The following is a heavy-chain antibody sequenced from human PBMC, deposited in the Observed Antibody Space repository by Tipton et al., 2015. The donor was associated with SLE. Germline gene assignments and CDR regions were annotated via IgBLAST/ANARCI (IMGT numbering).Heavy chain of an antibody. D-gene: IGHD5-24*01. Sequence: SLRLSCAASGFTFSTYEMNWVRQAPGKGLEWVSYISSSDGTIYYADSVKGRFTVSRDNAKNSLYLQMNSLRAEDTAVYYCARFESRDGAFDIWGQGTMVTVSS. CDR1: GFTFSTYE. CDR3: ARFESRDGAFDI. CDR2: ISSSDGTI. J-gene: IGHJ3*02. V-gene: IGHV3-48*03.